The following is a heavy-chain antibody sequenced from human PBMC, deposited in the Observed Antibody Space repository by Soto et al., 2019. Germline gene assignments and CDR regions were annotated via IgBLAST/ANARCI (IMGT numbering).Heavy chain of an antibody. Sequence: GASVKVSCKASGYTFTSYAMHWVRQAPGQRLEWMGWINAGNGNTKYSQKFQGRVTITRDTSASTAYMELSSLRSEDTAVYYCARYRTGWVRLFDPWGQGTLVTVSS. D-gene: IGHD3-16*01. V-gene: IGHV1-3*01. CDR3: ARYRTGWVRLFDP. CDR2: INAGNGNT. CDR1: GYTFTSYA. J-gene: IGHJ5*02.